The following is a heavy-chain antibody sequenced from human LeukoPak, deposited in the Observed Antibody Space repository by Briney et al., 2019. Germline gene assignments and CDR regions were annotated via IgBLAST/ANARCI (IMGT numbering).Heavy chain of an antibody. CDR1: GFTFGTYA. CDR2: ISGSGGDT. Sequence: GGSLRLSCVASGFTFGTYAMTWVRQAPGKGPEWVSGISGSGGDTYYADSVKGRFIISRDNSKNTLFLQMNSLRAEDTAVFYCAKTRSIMVRGVMYVGGKGTTVTVSS. J-gene: IGHJ6*04. V-gene: IGHV3-23*01. D-gene: IGHD3-10*01. CDR3: AKTRSIMVRGVMYV.